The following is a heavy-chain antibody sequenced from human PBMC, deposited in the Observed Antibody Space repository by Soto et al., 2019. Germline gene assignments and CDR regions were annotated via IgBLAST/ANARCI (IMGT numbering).Heavy chain of an antibody. CDR1: GFTFSSYD. D-gene: IGHD5-18*01. CDR2: ISDDGRNT. Sequence: QVQLVESGGGVVQPGRSLRLSCAAAGFTFSSYDMHWVRQAPGKGLEWVAFISDDGRNTYYADSVKGRLIISRDNSKNALYLQVNSLRAEDTAVYYCAKGFIVVTSMVPGNKYYNMDVWGQGTTVTVSS. J-gene: IGHJ6*02. V-gene: IGHV3-30*18. CDR3: AKGFIVVTSMVPGNKYYNMDV.